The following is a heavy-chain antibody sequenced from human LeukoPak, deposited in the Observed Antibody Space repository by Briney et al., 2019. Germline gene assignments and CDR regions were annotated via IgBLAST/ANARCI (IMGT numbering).Heavy chain of an antibody. CDR1: GGSISSYY. CDR3: ARAGDGYNRYWFDP. V-gene: IGHV4-4*07. Sequence: SETLSLTCTVSGGSISSYYWSWIRQPAGKGLEWIGRIYTSGSTNYNPSLKSRVTVSVDTSKNQFSLKLSSVTAADTAVYYCARAGDGYNRYWFDPWGQGTLVTVSS. CDR2: IYTSGST. J-gene: IGHJ5*02. D-gene: IGHD5-24*01.